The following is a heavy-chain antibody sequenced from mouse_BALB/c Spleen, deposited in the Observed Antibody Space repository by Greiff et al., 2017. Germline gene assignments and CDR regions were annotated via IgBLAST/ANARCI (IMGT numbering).Heavy chain of an antibody. V-gene: IGHV2-9*02. CDR3: ARDRWYGNYHAMDY. Sequence: VQLQQSGPGLVAPSQSLSITCTVSGFSLTSYGVHWVRQPPGKGLEWLGVIWAGGSTNYNSALMSRLSISKDNSKSQVFLKMNSLQTDDTAMYYFARDRWYGNYHAMDYWGQGTSVTVSS. J-gene: IGHJ4*01. CDR2: IWAGGST. D-gene: IGHD2-10*02. CDR1: GFSLTSYG.